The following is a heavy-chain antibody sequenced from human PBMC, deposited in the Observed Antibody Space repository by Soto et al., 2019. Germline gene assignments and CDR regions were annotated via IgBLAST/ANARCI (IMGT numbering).Heavy chain of an antibody. CDR2: IYYRGNT. J-gene: IGHJ4*02. D-gene: IGHD3-9*01. CDR1: GGSISSSSYY. CDR3: ARHPGYYDVLTGYSTYYFDS. V-gene: IGHV4-39*01. Sequence: SETLSLTCTVSGGSISSSSYYWGWIRQPPGKGLEWIGSIYYRGNTNYNPSFKSRVTISVDTSKNQFSLRLNSVTAADTAVYYCARHPGYYDVLTGYSTYYFDSWGQGTLVTVSS.